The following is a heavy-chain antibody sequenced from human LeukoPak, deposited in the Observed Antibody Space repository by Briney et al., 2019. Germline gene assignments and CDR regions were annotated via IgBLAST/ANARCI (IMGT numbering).Heavy chain of an antibody. Sequence: GGSLRLSSAASGFTFSSYGMHWVRRAPGKGLEWVAVIWYDGSDKYYADSVKGRFTISRDNSKNTLYLQMNSLRAEDTAVYYCARDASGYFNLWGQGTLVTVSS. CDR2: IWYDGSDK. CDR3: ARDASGYFNL. D-gene: IGHD3-22*01. J-gene: IGHJ5*02. V-gene: IGHV3-33*01. CDR1: GFTFSSYG.